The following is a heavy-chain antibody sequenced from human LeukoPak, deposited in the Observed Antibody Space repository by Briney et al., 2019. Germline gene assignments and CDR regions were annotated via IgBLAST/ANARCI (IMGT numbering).Heavy chain of an antibody. CDR1: GGSISSSSYY. CDR3: ARGEMATMLPIDY. V-gene: IGHV4-39*07. Sequence: PSETLSPTFTVSGGSISSSSYYRGWIRQPPGKGLEWIGSIYYSGSTYYNPSLKSRVTISVDTSKNQFSLKLSSVTAADTAVYYCARGEMATMLPIDYWGQGTLVTVSS. J-gene: IGHJ4*02. CDR2: IYYSGST. D-gene: IGHD5-24*01.